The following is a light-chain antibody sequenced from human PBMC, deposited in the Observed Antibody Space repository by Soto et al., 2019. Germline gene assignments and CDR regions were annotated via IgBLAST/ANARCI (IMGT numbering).Light chain of an antibody. CDR3: QKYNSAPWT. CDR1: QSVSSSN. CDR2: GAS. Sequence: EIVLTQSPGTLSLSPGERATLSCRASQSVSSSNLAWYQQKPGQAPRLLIYGASTRATGIPARFSGSGSGTEFTLTISSLQPEDVATYYCQKYNSAPWTFGQGTKVDIK. J-gene: IGKJ1*01. V-gene: IGKV3-20*01.